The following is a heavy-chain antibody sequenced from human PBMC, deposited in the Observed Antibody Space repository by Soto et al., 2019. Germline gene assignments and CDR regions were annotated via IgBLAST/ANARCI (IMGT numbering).Heavy chain of an antibody. Sequence: PSETLSLTCTVSGGSISSGDYYWSWIRQRPGRGLEWIGYFYYSGSTYYNPSLKSRVTISVDTSKNQFSLKLSSVTAADTAVYYCARSRDDYNSFFDYWGQGALVTVS. CDR3: ARSRDDYNSFFDY. D-gene: IGHD4-4*01. V-gene: IGHV4-31*03. CDR1: GGSISSGDYY. J-gene: IGHJ4*02. CDR2: FYYSGST.